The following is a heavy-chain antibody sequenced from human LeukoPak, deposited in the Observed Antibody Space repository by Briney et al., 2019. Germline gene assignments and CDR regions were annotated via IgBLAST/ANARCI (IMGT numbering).Heavy chain of an antibody. V-gene: IGHV4-59*01. CDR1: GGPISSYY. Sequence: SETLSLTCTVSGGPISSYYWSWIRQPPGKGREWVGHICYSGSTNYNPSLKSPVTISVDPSTKHFSLTLSSVTAADTAVYYCTRAPSSSWYFSGYWYIDLWGRGTLVTVSS. D-gene: IGHD6-13*01. CDR2: ICYSGST. J-gene: IGHJ2*01. CDR3: TRAPSSSWYFSGYWYIDL.